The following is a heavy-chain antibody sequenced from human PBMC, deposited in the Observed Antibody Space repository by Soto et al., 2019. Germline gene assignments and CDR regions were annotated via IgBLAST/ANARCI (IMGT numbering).Heavy chain of an antibody. J-gene: IGHJ4*02. Sequence: QVQLVQSGAEVKKPGSSVKVSCKSSGDAFKTYSVSWVRQAPGQGLEWMGGIIPILGKPMYAQKFQDRVSITADESTSTVILEVTSLISEDTAIYYCARLWGIADRDSWGQGTRVTVSS. V-gene: IGHV1-69*12. CDR2: IIPILGKP. CDR1: GDAFKTYS. CDR3: ARLWGIADRDS. D-gene: IGHD3-16*01.